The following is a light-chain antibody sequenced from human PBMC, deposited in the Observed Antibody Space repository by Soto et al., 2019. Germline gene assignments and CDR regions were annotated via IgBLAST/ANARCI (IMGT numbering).Light chain of an antibody. CDR1: QSVSSSY. CDR2: GAS. CDR3: QQYGSSPPMYT. Sequence: ELVFTQSPGTLSLSPGERATLSCRASQSVSSSYLAWYQQKPGQAPRLLIYGASSSATGIPDRFSGSGSGTDFTLTISRLEPEDFAVYYCQQYGSSPPMYTFGQGTKVDSK. J-gene: IGKJ2*01. V-gene: IGKV3-20*01.